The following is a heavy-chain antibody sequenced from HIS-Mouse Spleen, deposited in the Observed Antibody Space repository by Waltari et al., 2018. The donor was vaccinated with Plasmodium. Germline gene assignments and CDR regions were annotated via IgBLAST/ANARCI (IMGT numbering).Heavy chain of an antibody. J-gene: IGHJ4*02. CDR3: ARDRITGTSYFDY. CDR1: GGSIGSSSSY. V-gene: IGHV4-39*07. Sequence: QLQLQESGPGLVKPSETRSLTCTVSGGSIGSSSSYWCWLRQPPGKGLEWIGSIYYSGSTYYNPSLKSRVTISVDTSKNQFSLKLSSVTAADTAVYYCARDRITGTSYFDYWGQGTLVTVSS. D-gene: IGHD1-7*01. CDR2: IYYSGST.